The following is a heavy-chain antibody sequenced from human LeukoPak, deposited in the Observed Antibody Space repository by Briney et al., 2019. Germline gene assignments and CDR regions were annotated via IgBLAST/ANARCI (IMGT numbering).Heavy chain of an antibody. V-gene: IGHV4-34*01. CDR2: INHSGST. J-gene: IGHJ4*02. CDR1: GGSFSGYY. D-gene: IGHD3-16*02. CDR3: ARNGRERLGELSSLYYFDY. Sequence: PSETLSLTCAVYGGSFSGYYWSWIRQPPGKGLEWIGEINHSGSTNYNPSLKSRVTISVDTSKNQFSLKLSSVTAADTAVYYCARNGRERLGELSSLYYFDYWGQGTLVTVSS.